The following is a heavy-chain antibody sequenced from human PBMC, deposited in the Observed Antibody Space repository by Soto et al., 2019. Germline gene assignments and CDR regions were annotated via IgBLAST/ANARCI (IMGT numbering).Heavy chain of an antibody. CDR2: ISFNSGSI. Sequence: SLRLSCAASGFTFDDYAMHWVRQAPGKGLEWVSGISFNSGSIGYADSVKGRFTISRDNAKNSLYLQMNSLRAEDTALYYCAKAQGSSWFVATDFDYWGQGTLVTVSP. CDR1: GFTFDDYA. D-gene: IGHD6-13*01. CDR3: AKAQGSSWFVATDFDY. J-gene: IGHJ4*02. V-gene: IGHV3-9*01.